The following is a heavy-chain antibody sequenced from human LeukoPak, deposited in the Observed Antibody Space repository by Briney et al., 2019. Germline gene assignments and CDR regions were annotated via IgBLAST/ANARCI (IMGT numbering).Heavy chain of an antibody. V-gene: IGHV1-58*01. CDR1: GFTFTTSA. CDR3: AAGSSGWYVDY. Sequence: EASVKVSCKASGFTFTTSAVQWVRQAREQHLEWIGWIVVDSGNTNYAQKFQERVTITRDMSTGTAYMELSSLRSEDTAMYYCAAGSSGWYVDYWGQGTLVTVSS. D-gene: IGHD6-19*01. CDR2: IVVDSGNT. J-gene: IGHJ4*02.